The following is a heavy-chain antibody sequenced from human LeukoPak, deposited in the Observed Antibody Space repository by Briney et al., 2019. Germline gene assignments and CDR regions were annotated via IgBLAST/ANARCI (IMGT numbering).Heavy chain of an antibody. D-gene: IGHD3-10*01. V-gene: IGHV4-39*07. CDR3: ARFNPYGSEPYFDY. CDR1: GGSISSSIYY. J-gene: IGHJ4*02. CDR2: IYYNANT. Sequence: PSETLSLTCTVSGGSISSSIYYWGWIRQPPGKGLEWIGSIYYNANTYYNPSLKSRITISVDTSKNQFSLRLSSVTAADTAVYYCARFNPYGSEPYFDYWGQGTLVTVSS.